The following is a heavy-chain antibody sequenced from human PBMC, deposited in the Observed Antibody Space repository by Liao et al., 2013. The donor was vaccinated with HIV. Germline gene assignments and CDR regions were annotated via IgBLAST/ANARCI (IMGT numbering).Heavy chain of an antibody. J-gene: IGHJ3*02. CDR3: ARLPRGWFGESAFDI. Sequence: QVQLQESGPGLVKPSQTLSLTCTVSGGSISSGSYYWSWIRQPAGKGLEWIGRVYTSGGAKYNPSLKSRLTISVDMSKNQFSLKLTTVTAADTAVYYCARLPRGWFGESAFDIWGQGTLVTVSS. D-gene: IGHD3-10*01. CDR2: VYTSGGA. V-gene: IGHV4-61*02. CDR1: GGSISSGSYY.